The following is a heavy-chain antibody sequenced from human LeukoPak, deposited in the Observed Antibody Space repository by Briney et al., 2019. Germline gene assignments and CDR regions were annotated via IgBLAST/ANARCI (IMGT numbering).Heavy chain of an antibody. CDR1: GGSISSYY. CDR3: ARTNVLLWFGELLPPLRWFDP. J-gene: IGHJ5*02. D-gene: IGHD3-10*01. CDR2: IYYSGST. V-gene: IGHV4-59*01. Sequence: SETLSLTCTVSGGSISSYYWSWIRQPPGKGLEWIGYIYYSGSTNYNPSLKSRVTISVDTSKNQFSLKLSSVTAADTAVYYCARTNVLLWFGELLPPLRWFDPWGQGTLVTVSS.